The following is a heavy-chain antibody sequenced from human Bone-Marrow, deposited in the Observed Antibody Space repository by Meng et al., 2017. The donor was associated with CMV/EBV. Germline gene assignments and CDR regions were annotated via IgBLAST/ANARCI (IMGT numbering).Heavy chain of an antibody. D-gene: IGHD2-15*01. Sequence: GESLKISCAASGFTFSSYAMHWVRQAPGKGLEWVAVISYDGSNKYYADSVKGRFTISRDNSKNTLYLQMNSLRAEDTAVYYCARNVGAVWGQGNTV. CDR3: ARNVGAV. CDR1: GFTFSSYA. J-gene: IGHJ6*02. CDR2: ISYDGSNK. V-gene: IGHV3-30-3*01.